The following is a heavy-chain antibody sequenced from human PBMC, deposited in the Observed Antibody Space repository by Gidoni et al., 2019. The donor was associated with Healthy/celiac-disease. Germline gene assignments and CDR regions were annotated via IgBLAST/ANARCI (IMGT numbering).Heavy chain of an antibody. Sequence: EVQLVESGGGLVKPGGSLRLSCAASGFTFSSYSMNWVSSISSSSSYIYYADSVKGRFTISIDNAKNSLYLQMNSLRAEDTAVYYCAREIDDYYGMDVWGQGTTVTVSS. J-gene: IGHJ6*02. CDR2: ISSSSSYI. CDR1: GFTFSSYS. CDR3: AREIDDYYGMDV. D-gene: IGHD2-21*01. V-gene: IGHV3-21*01.